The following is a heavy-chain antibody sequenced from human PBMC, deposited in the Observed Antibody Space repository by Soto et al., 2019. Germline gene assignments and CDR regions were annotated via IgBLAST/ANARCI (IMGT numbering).Heavy chain of an antibody. CDR1: GFTFSSYG. CDR3: ARGGSSGWYQGEGLYYFDY. Sequence: GGSLRLSCAASGFTFSSYGMHWVRQAPGKGLEWVAVIWYDGSNKYYADSVKGRFTISRDNSKNTLYLQMNSLRAEDTAVYYCARGGSSGWYQGEGLYYFDYWGQGTLVTVSS. D-gene: IGHD6-19*01. V-gene: IGHV3-33*01. CDR2: IWYDGSNK. J-gene: IGHJ4*02.